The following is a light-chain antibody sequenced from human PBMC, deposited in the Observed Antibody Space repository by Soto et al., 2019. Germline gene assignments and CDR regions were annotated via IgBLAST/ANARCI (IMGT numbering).Light chain of an antibody. V-gene: IGLV2-14*01. Sequence: QSVLTQPASVSGSPGQSITISCTGTSSDVGGYNYVSWYQQHPGKAPKLMIYEVSNRPSGVSNRFSGSKSGNTASLTISGLPDQDEDDYYCSSYSSSSVPVFGGGTKLTVL. CDR2: EVS. CDR1: SSDVGGYNY. J-gene: IGLJ2*01. CDR3: SSYSSSSVPV.